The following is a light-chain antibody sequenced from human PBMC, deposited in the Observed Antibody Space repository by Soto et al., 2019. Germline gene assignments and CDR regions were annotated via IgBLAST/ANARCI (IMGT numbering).Light chain of an antibody. CDR1: QSVRSTY. V-gene: IGKV3-20*01. Sequence: EIVLTQSPGTLSLSPGERATLSCRASQSVRSTYLAWYQQKPGQAPRLLIHGASSRATGIPDRFSGSGSGTDFTLTISRLEPEYFAVYYCQYYSSSLSITFGQGTRLDIK. J-gene: IGKJ5*01. CDR2: GAS. CDR3: QYYSSSLSIT.